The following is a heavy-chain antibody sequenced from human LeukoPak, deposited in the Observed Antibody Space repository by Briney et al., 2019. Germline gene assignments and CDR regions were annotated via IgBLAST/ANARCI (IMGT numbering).Heavy chain of an antibody. V-gene: IGHV3-30-3*01. CDR2: ISYDGSNK. Sequence: GGSLRLSCAASGFTFSSYAMHWVRQAPGKGLEWVAVISYDGSNKYYADSVKGRFTISRDNSKNTLYLQMNSLRAEDTAVYYCARDYGSWSELNWYFDLWGRGTLVTVSS. CDR3: ARDYGSWSELNWYFDL. CDR1: GFTFSSYA. J-gene: IGHJ2*01. D-gene: IGHD6-6*01.